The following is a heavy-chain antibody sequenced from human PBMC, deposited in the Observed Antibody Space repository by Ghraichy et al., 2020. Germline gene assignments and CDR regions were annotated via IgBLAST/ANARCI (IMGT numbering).Heavy chain of an antibody. D-gene: IGHD3-16*01. Sequence: GGSLRLSCAASGFTFNTYDMYWVRQAPAKGLEWVSVISYEGDNRYYADSVQGRFTISRDNSKSTLYLQMNSLRPEDTAFYRCGKSGVEYGSIWGNYQTHWGQGVLVTVTS. CDR1: GFTFNTYD. CDR2: ISYEGDNR. J-gene: IGHJ4*02. V-gene: IGHV3-30*18. CDR3: GKSGVEYGSIWGNYQTH.